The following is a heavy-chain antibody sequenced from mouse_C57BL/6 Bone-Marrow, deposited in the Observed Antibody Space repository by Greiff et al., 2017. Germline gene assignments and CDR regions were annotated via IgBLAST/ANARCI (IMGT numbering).Heavy chain of an antibody. D-gene: IGHD1-1*01. CDR1: GFSLTSYG. Sequence: VKLMESGPGLVQPSQSLSITCTVSGFSLTSYGVHWVRQPPGKGLEWLGVIWSGGSTDYNAAFISRLSISKDNSKSQVFFKMNSLQADDTAIYYCAKGGSTVVATGYFDYWGKGTTLTVSS. CDR2: IWSGGST. V-gene: IGHV2-4*01. CDR3: AKGGSTVVATGYFDY. J-gene: IGHJ2*01.